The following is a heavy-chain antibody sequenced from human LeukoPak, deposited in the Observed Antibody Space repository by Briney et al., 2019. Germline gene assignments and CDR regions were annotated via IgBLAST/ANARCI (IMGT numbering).Heavy chain of an antibody. D-gene: IGHD5-24*01. V-gene: IGHV3-74*01. J-gene: IGHJ4*02. CDR2: INGDGSST. Sequence: GSLRLSCAASGFTFSSYWMHWVRQAPGKGLVWVSRINGDGSSTSYADSVKGRFTISRDNAKNTLYLQMNSLRAEDTAVYYCARARDGYNSSRAGDYWGQGTLVTVSS. CDR1: GFTFSSYW. CDR3: ARARDGYNSSRAGDY.